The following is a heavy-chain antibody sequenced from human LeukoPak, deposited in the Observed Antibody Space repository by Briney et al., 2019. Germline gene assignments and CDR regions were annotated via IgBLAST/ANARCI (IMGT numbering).Heavy chain of an antibody. J-gene: IGHJ5*02. CDR1: GLTVSNNY. Sequence: GGSLRLSCVVSGLTVSNNYMTWVLQAPGKGLEWVSLIFSGGGTYYADSVKGRFTISRDSSKNTLYLQMNSLRAEDTALYYCARDPGAAAGNLWSWGQGTLVTVSS. D-gene: IGHD6-25*01. CDR2: IFSGGGT. CDR3: ARDPGAAAGNLWS. V-gene: IGHV3-66*01.